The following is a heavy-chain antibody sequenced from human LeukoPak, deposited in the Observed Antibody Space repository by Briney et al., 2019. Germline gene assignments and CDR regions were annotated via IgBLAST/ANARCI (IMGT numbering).Heavy chain of an antibody. CDR2: ISGSGGST. D-gene: IGHD3-3*01. CDR1: GFTFSSYA. Sequence: GGSLRLSCAASGFTFSSYAMSWVRQAPGKGLEWVSAISGSGGSTYYADSVKGRFTISRDNAKNSLYLQMNSLRAEDTAVYYCASFTIFGVVNWFDPWGQGTLVTVSS. J-gene: IGHJ5*02. V-gene: IGHV3-23*01. CDR3: ASFTIFGVVNWFDP.